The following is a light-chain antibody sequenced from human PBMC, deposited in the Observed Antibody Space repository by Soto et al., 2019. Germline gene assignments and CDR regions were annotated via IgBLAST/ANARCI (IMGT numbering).Light chain of an antibody. CDR2: TAS. CDR1: QDIAIY. V-gene: IGKV1-9*01. CDR3: QQTRSYPST. J-gene: IGKJ4*01. Sequence: IQLTQSPPSLSASVGDRVTITCRASQDIAIYLAWYQQKPGEAPNLLIHTASTLHGGVPSRFSGSGSGTDFTLTITSXQAEDFATYYCQQTRSYPSTFGGGTKVDIK.